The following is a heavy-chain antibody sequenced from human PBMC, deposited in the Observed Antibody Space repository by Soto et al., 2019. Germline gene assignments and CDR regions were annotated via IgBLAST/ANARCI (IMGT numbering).Heavy chain of an antibody. V-gene: IGHV1-3*01. CDR3: ARSIVVVTALDY. CDR1: GYTFTSYA. Sequence: GASVKVSCKASGYTFTSYAMHWVRQAPGQRLEWMGWINAGNGNTKYSQKFQGKITITGDTSASTAYMELSSLSSEDTAVYYCARSIVVVTALDYWGQGTLVTVAA. D-gene: IGHD2-21*02. J-gene: IGHJ4*02. CDR2: INAGNGNT.